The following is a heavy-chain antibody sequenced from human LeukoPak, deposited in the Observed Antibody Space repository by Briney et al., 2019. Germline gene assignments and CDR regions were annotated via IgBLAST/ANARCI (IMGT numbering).Heavy chain of an antibody. V-gene: IGHV3-49*03. CDR1: GFTFGDYA. D-gene: IGHD1-1*01. CDR3: TRDRGAYNLYDY. CDR2: IRSKAYGETA. J-gene: IGHJ4*02. Sequence: HAGVSLRRSCTASGFTFGDYAMSRIRQAPGKGLEWVGFIRSKAYGETADYAASVKGRFTISRDDSKAIAYLQMNSLKTEDTAVYHCTRDRGAYNLYDYWGQGTLVTVSS.